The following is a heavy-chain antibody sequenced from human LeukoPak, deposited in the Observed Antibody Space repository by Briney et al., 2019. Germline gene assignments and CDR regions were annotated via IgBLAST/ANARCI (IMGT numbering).Heavy chain of an antibody. V-gene: IGHV3-30*02. CDR1: EFSVGSNY. J-gene: IGHJ5*02. D-gene: IGHD3-10*01. CDR2: IRYDGSNK. CDR3: AKDYSKTSYYGSGTYYRPNWFDP. Sequence: GGSLRLSCAASEFSVGSNYMTWVRQAPGKGLEWVAFIRYDGSNKYYADSVKGRFTISRDNSKNTLYLQMNSLRAEDTAVYYCAKDYSKTSYYGSGTYYRPNWFDPWGQGTLVTVSS.